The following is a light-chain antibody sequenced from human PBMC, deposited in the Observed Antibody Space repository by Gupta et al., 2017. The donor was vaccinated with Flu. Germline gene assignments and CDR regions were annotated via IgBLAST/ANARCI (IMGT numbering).Light chain of an antibody. CDR1: SNDVGGSNR. J-gene: IGLJ1*01. V-gene: IGLV2-11*01. Sequence: QPAPTQPRSVSGSPGQSVTISCTGSSNDVGGSNRVSWYQQRPGKAPKLILYDVTERPSGVPERVSGSKSGNTASLTISGLQADDEADYYCSSHAGRVTWVFGTGTTVTVL. CDR3: SSHAGRVTWV. CDR2: DVT.